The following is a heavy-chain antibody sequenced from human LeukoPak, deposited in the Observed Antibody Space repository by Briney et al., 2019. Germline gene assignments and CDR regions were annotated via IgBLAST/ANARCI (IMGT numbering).Heavy chain of an antibody. D-gene: IGHD4-11*01. Sequence: PGGSLRLSCAASGFTFSSYSMNWVRQAPGKGLEWVSYISSSSSTIYYADSVKGRFTISRDNAKNSLYLQMNSLRAEDTAVYYCAREHSNAPNYYYYMDVWGKGTTVTVSS. CDR3: AREHSNAPNYYYYMDV. V-gene: IGHV3-48*04. CDR1: GFTFSSYS. CDR2: ISSSSSTI. J-gene: IGHJ6*03.